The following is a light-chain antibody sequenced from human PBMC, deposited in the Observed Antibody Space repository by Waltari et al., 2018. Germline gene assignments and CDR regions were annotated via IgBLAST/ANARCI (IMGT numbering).Light chain of an antibody. CDR3: HQSASSPLT. V-gene: IGKV3-20*01. Sequence: ENVLTQSPGALSLSPGERDTLSCRASQTVGRRYLAWFQQKPGQAPRLLIYDASNRATGIPDRFSGSGSGTDFTLTINRLEPEDFAVYYCHQSASSPLTFGGGTKVEIK. CDR2: DAS. J-gene: IGKJ4*01. CDR1: QTVGRRY.